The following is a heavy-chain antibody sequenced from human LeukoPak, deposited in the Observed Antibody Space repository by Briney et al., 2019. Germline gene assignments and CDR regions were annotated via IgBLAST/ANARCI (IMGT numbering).Heavy chain of an antibody. CDR1: GFTFSSYW. Sequence: GGSLRLSCAASGFTFSSYWMSWVRQAPGKGLEWVANIKQDGSEKYYVDSVKGRFTISRDNAKNSLYLQMNSLRAEDTAVYYCARAKSFDSGNDFWSGYYSGYFDYWGQGTLVTVSS. CDR2: IKQDGSEK. D-gene: IGHD3-3*01. CDR3: ARAKSFDSGNDFWSGYYSGYFDY. J-gene: IGHJ4*02. V-gene: IGHV3-7*01.